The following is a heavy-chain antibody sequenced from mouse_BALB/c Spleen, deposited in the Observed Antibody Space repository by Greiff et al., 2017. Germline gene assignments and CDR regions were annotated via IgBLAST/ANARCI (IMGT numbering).Heavy chain of an antibody. V-gene: IGHV5-6-5*01. CDR1: GFTFSSYA. D-gene: IGHD2-1*01. J-gene: IGHJ2*01. CDR3: ARNGNWFDY. CDR2: ISSGGST. Sequence: EVKLVESGGGLVKPGGSLKLSCAASGFTFSSYAMSWVRQTPEKRLEWVASISSGGSTYYPDSVKGRFTISRDNVRNILYLQMSSLRSEDTAMYYCARNGNWFDYWGQGTTLTVSS.